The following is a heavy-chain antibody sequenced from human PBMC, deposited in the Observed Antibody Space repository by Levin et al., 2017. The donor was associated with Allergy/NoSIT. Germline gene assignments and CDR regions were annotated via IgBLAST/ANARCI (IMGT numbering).Heavy chain of an antibody. CDR2: IKSKTDGGTT. Sequence: GGSLRLSCAASGFTFSNAWMSWVRQAPGKGLEWVGRIKSKTDGGTTDYAAPVIGRFIISRDDSKTTLYLQMNSLKTEDTAVYYCTTVGARGCGELSTLDDFEIWGKGTMVTVSS. V-gene: IGHV3-15*01. CDR1: GFTFSNAW. CDR3: TTVGARGCGELSTLDDFEI. D-gene: IGHD3-10*01. J-gene: IGHJ3*02.